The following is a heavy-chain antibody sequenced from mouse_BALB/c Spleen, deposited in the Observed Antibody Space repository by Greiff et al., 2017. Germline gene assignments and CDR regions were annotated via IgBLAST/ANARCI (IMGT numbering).Heavy chain of an antibody. V-gene: IGHV1-7*01. Sequence: VKLVESGAELAKPGASVKMSCKASGYTFTSYWMHWVKQRPGQGLEWIGYINPSTGYTEYNQKFKDKATSTADKSSSTAYMQLSSLTSEDSAVYYCNYGYDGDYFDYWGQGTTLTVSS. J-gene: IGHJ2*01. CDR2: INPSTGYT. CDR1: GYTFTSYW. D-gene: IGHD2-2*01. CDR3: NYGYDGDYFDY.